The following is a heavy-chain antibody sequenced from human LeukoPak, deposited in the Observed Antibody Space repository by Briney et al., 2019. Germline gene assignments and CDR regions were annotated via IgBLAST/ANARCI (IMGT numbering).Heavy chain of an antibody. V-gene: IGHV3-21*01. CDR3: ARDSSYYYDSSDMGGYFFDY. D-gene: IGHD3-22*01. CDR2: IRGDSTYK. Sequence: SGGSLRLSCAASGFTFSTYNMNWVRQAPGKGLEWVSSIRGDSTYKYYADSVKGRFSISRDNAKKSLYLQMNSLRAEDTAVYYCARDSSYYYDSSDMGGYFFDYWGQGTLVTVSS. J-gene: IGHJ4*02. CDR1: GFTFSTYN.